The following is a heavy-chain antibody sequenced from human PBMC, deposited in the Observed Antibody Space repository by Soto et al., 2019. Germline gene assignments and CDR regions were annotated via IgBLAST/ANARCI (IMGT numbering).Heavy chain of an antibody. Sequence: KQSQTLSLPCAISGDSVSSNSAAWNWIRQSPSRGLEWLGRTYYRSKWYNDYAVSVKSRITINPDTSKNQFSLQLNSVTPEDTAVYYCARTLRYCSGGSCYNWFDPWGQGTLVTVSS. CDR3: ARTLRYCSGGSCYNWFDP. CDR2: TYYRSKWYN. D-gene: IGHD2-15*01. J-gene: IGHJ5*02. V-gene: IGHV6-1*01. CDR1: GDSVSSNSAA.